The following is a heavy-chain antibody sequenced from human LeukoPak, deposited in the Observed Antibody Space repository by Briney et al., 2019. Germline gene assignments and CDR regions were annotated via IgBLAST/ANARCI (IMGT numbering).Heavy chain of an antibody. D-gene: IGHD6-13*01. CDR1: GFTFSSYG. V-gene: IGHV3-30*02. Sequence: GGSLRLSCAASGFTFSSYGMHWVRQAPAKGLEWVAFIRYDGSNKYYADSVKGRFTISRDNSKNTLYLKMNSLSAEDTAVYYCAKAGWAAAGYYFDYWGQGTLVTVSS. J-gene: IGHJ4*02. CDR2: IRYDGSNK. CDR3: AKAGWAAAGYYFDY.